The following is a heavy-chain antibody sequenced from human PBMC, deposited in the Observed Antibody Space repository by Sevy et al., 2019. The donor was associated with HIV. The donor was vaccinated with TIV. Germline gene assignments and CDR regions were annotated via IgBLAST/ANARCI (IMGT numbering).Heavy chain of an antibody. CDR1: GFTFSSYA. V-gene: IGHV3-23*01. CDR2: ITDSGGSP. J-gene: IGHJ4*02. D-gene: IGHD3-22*01. CDR3: AKGYYSDSSGYYY. Sequence: GGSLRLSCAASGFTFSSYAMSWVRQAPGKGLEWVSDITDSGGSPNYADSVKGRFAISRDSSKNTLYLQMNSLRAEDTAVYYCAKGYYSDSSGYYYWGQGTLVNVSS.